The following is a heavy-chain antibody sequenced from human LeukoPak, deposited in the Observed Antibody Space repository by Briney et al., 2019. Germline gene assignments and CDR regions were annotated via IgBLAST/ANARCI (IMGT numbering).Heavy chain of an antibody. CDR1: GFTFSSYA. D-gene: IGHD3-16*02. CDR2: ISYDGSNK. J-gene: IGHJ4*02. V-gene: IGHV3-30-3*01. Sequence: GGSLRLSCAASGFTFSSYAMHWVRQAPGKGLEWVAVISYDGSNKYYADSVKGRFTISRDNSKNTLYLQMNSLRAEDTAVYYCAKGARLGELSYCDYWGQGTLVTVSS. CDR3: AKGARLGELSYCDY.